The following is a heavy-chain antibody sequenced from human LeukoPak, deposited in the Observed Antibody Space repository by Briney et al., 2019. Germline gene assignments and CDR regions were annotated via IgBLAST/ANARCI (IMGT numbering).Heavy chain of an antibody. V-gene: IGHV4-61*01. Sequence: SETLSLTCTVSGGSVSSGSYYWSWVRQPPGKGLEGFGYIYYSGSTNYNPSLKRRVTISVDTSKNQFSLKLSSVAAADTAVYYCARVVYDDILVFDYWGQGTLVTVSS. CDR3: ARVVYDDILVFDY. J-gene: IGHJ4*02. CDR1: GGSVSSGSYY. CDR2: IYYSGST. D-gene: IGHD3-9*01.